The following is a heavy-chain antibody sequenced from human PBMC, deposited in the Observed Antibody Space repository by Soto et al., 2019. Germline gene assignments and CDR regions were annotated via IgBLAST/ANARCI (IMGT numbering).Heavy chain of an antibody. CDR1: GGSVSSGIYY. CDR3: ASVTRTCISTSCYRYYYGMDV. Sequence: PSETLSLTCTVSGGSVSSGIYYWSWIRQPPGKGLEWIGYIYYSGSTNYNPSLKSRVTISVDTSKNQFSLKLSSVTAADTAVYYCASVTRTCISTSCYRYYYGMDVWGQGTTVTV. V-gene: IGHV4-61*01. D-gene: IGHD2-2*02. J-gene: IGHJ6*02. CDR2: IYYSGST.